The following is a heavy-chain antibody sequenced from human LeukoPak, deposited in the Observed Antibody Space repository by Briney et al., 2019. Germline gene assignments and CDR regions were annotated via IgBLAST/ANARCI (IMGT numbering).Heavy chain of an antibody. CDR3: ARDREYYNLLTGYKVSHYFDY. D-gene: IGHD3-9*01. V-gene: IGHV3-30*04. Sequence: GGSLRLSCAASEFTFTNYAMHWVRQAPGRGLEWVAVISYDGSNKYYADSVKGRFTISRDNSRNTLYLQMNSLRAEDTAVYYCARDREYYNLLTGYKVSHYFDYWGQGTLVTVSS. J-gene: IGHJ4*02. CDR1: EFTFTNYA. CDR2: ISYDGSNK.